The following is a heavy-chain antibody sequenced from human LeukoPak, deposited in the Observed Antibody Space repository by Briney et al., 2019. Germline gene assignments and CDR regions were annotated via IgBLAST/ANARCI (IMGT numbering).Heavy chain of an antibody. Sequence: GGSLRLSCAASGFTFSSYAMRWVRQSPGKGLEWVSAISGGGTNTYYADSVKGRFTISRDNSKNTLYLQMDSLRAEDTAVYYCAKSRVGYDYWGQGTLVTVSS. J-gene: IGHJ4*02. V-gene: IGHV3-23*01. CDR2: ISGGGTNT. CDR3: AKSRVGYDY. CDR1: GFTFSSYA. D-gene: IGHD2-2*01.